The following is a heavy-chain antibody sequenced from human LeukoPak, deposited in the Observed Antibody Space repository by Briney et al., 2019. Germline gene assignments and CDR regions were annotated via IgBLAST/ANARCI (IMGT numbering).Heavy chain of an antibody. V-gene: IGHV4-34*01. Sequence: SETLSLTCAVYGGSSSGYYWSWIRQPPGKGLEWIGEINHSGSTNYNPSLKSRVTISVDTSKNQFSLKLSSVTAADTAVHYCASPLRYFDWLPWGQGTLVTVSS. CDR1: GGSSSGYY. D-gene: IGHD3-9*01. CDR3: ASPLRYFDWLP. J-gene: IGHJ5*02. CDR2: INHSGST.